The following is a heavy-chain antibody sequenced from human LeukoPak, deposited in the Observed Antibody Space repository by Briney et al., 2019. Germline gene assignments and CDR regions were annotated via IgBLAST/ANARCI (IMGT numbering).Heavy chain of an antibody. V-gene: IGHV3-33*01. D-gene: IGHD6-19*01. CDR2: IWYDGSNK. J-gene: IGHJ4*02. CDR1: GFTFSSYG. Sequence: GGSLRLSCAAPGFTFSSYGMHWVRQAPGKGLEWVAVIWYDGSNKYYADSVKGRFTISRDNSKNTLYLQMNSLRAEDTAVYYCARDHSSGWYSDYFDYWGLGTLVTVSS. CDR3: ARDHSSGWYSDYFDY.